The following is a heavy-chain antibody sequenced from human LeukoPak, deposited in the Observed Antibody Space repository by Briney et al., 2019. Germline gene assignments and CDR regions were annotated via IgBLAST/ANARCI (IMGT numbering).Heavy chain of an antibody. D-gene: IGHD3-22*01. CDR3: ARGQLYYYDSSGYSY. CDR1: GFTFSSYG. Sequence: GGSLRLSCAASGFTFSSYGMHWVRQAPGKGLEWVAVIWYDGSNKYYADSVKGRFTISRDNSKNTLHLQMNSLRAEDTAVYYCARGQLYYYDSSGYSYWGQGTLVTVSS. CDR2: IWYDGSNK. V-gene: IGHV3-33*01. J-gene: IGHJ4*02.